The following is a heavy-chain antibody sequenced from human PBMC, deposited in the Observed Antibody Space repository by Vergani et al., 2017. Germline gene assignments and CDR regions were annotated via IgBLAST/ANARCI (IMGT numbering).Heavy chain of an antibody. Sequence: VQLVESGGNVVQSGTSLRLSCAASGFDFSSYIMNWVRQAPGKGLEWVSFVSTGTKSQSYAESVKGRFTISRDSAKNSLYLQMDSLRAEDTAVYYCARGSGIAAAGTGYWGQGTLVTVSS. CDR1: GFDFSSYI. D-gene: IGHD6-13*01. CDR3: ARGSGIAAAGTGY. CDR2: VSTGTKSQ. V-gene: IGHV3-48*01. J-gene: IGHJ4*02.